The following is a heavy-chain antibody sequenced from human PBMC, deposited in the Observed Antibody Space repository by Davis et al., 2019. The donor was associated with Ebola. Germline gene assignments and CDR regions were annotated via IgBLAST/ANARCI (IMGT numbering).Heavy chain of an antibody. V-gene: IGHV3-23*01. CDR1: GFTFSNFA. D-gene: IGHD2-2*01. CDR2: ISAGGANR. Sequence: PGGSLRLSCAASGFTFSNFAMSWVRQAPGKGLEWVSTISAGGANRYYGDGLEGRFTISRDNSKNTLFLQMNSLRVEDTAIYYCAKDRRCLATSCYGGRDYWGQGSLVTVSS. J-gene: IGHJ4*02. CDR3: AKDRRCLATSCYGGRDY.